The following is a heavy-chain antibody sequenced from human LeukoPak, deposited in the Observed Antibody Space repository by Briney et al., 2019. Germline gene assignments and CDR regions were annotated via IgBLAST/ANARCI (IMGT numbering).Heavy chain of an antibody. CDR3: ARDDHICGGNCYMQY. CDR1: GFTFSNYW. Sequence: GGSLRLSCAASGFTFSNYWMNWVRQAPGKGREWVASISNSSSYIYYGGSVKGRFTISRDNAKTSLYLQMNSLRAEDTAAYYCARDDHICGGNCYMQYWGQRTLVTVSS. D-gene: IGHD2-21*02. V-gene: IGHV3-21*01. CDR2: ISNSSSYI. J-gene: IGHJ4*02.